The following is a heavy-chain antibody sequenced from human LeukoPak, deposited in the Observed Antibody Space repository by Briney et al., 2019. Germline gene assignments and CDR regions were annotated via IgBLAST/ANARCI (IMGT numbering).Heavy chain of an antibody. CDR3: ANVGYGYGVRSPFSDY. CDR1: GFTFSSYA. Sequence: GGSLRLSCAASGFTFSSYAMSWVRQAPGKGLEWVSAISGSGGSTYYADSVKGRFTISRDNSKNTLYLQMNSLRAEDTAVYYCANVGYGYGVRSPFSDYWGQGTLVTVSS. D-gene: IGHD5-18*01. V-gene: IGHV3-23*01. CDR2: ISGSGGST. J-gene: IGHJ4*02.